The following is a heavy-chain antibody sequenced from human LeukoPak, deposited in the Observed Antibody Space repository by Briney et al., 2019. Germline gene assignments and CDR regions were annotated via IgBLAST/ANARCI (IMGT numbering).Heavy chain of an antibody. D-gene: IGHD2-8*01. Sequence: GALRLSCAASGFTFSSYEMNWVRQAPGKGLEWVSYISSSGSTIYYADSVKGRFTIARDNAKNSLYLQMNSLRDEDTAVYYCARDSSWSFDYWGQGILVTVSS. CDR2: ISSSGSTI. CDR3: ARDSSWSFDY. CDR1: GFTFSSYE. V-gene: IGHV3-48*03. J-gene: IGHJ4*02.